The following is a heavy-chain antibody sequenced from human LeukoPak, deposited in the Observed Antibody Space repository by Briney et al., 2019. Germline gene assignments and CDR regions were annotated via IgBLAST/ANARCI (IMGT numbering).Heavy chain of an antibody. J-gene: IGHJ5*02. CDR2: IKQDGSDK. CDR3: ARYRGSGWFDP. CDR1: AFPFTSHW. D-gene: IGHD2-15*01. V-gene: IGHV3-7*02. Sequence: GGSRRLACAAAAFPFTSHWMTWVRQAPGRGLEWVASIKQDGSDKYYVESVKGRFTISRDNAKNSLYLQMNSLRVEDTAVYYCARYRGSGWFDPWGQGTLVTVSS.